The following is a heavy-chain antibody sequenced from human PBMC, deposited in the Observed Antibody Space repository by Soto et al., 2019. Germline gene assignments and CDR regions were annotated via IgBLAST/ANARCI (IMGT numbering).Heavy chain of an antibody. Sequence: PSETLSLTCTVTGGSISTFLWNWIRQPPGKGLEWIGSIYYSGSTNYKPSLKSRVTISVDTSKNQLSLKLSSVTAADTAVYYCAGASTWHPGAFDIWGQGTTVTVSS. V-gene: IGHV4-59*12. CDR3: AGASTWHPGAFDI. D-gene: IGHD5-12*01. J-gene: IGHJ3*02. CDR1: GGSISTFL. CDR2: IYYSGST.